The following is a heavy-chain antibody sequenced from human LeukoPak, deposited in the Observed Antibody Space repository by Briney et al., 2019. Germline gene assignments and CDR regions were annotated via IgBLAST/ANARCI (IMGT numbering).Heavy chain of an antibody. CDR2: ISNSGST. J-gene: IGHJ6*03. D-gene: IGHD2-15*01. Sequence: SETLSLTCTVSGFSISSHYWTWIRQSPGKGLEWRGDISNSGSTNYNPSLKSRVTISIDTSKNQFSLKLSSVTAADTAVYYCGRDALVGYFSYYYMDVWGKGTTVTVSS. CDR3: GRDALVGYFSYYYMDV. CDR1: GFSISSHY. V-gene: IGHV4-59*11.